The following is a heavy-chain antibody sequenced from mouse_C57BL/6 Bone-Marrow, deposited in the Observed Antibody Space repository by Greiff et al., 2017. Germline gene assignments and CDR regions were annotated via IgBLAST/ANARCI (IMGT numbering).Heavy chain of an antibody. CDR3: HYYGSRRGYAMDY. J-gene: IGHJ4*01. Sequence: VQVVESGAELVRPGTSVKMSCKASGYTFTNYWIGWAKQRPGHGLEWIGDIYPGGGYTNYNEKFKGKATLTADKSSSTAYMQFSSLTSEDSAIYYCHYYGSRRGYAMDYWGQGTSVTVAS. V-gene: IGHV1-63*01. CDR2: IYPGGGYT. CDR1: GYTFTNYW. D-gene: IGHD1-1*01.